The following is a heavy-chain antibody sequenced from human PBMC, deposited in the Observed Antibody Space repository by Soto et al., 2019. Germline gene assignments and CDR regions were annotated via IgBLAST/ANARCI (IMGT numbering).Heavy chain of an antibody. V-gene: IGHV4-59*08. Sequence: QVQLQESGPGLVRPSETLSLTCTVSSDSISSYYWIWIRQSPGKGLEWVGYTDYTGNTNYNPSLRSRVTISGDTSKKQCARRLSSVTAADTAVEYGARAVGDPLYYLDYWGQGTLVTVSS. J-gene: IGHJ4*02. CDR2: TDYTGNT. CDR1: SDSISSYY. D-gene: IGHD6-19*01. CDR3: ARAVGDPLYYLDY.